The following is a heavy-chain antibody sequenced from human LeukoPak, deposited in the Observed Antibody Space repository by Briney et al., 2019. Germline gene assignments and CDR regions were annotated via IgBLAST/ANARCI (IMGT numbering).Heavy chain of an antibody. D-gene: IGHD2-15*01. V-gene: IGHV4-39*01. CDR1: GGSISSSSYY. CDR2: IYYSGIT. CDR3: ARRGRYCSGGSCFIGLFDP. J-gene: IGHJ5*02. Sequence: SETLSLTCTVSGGSISSSSYYWGWIRQPPGKGLEWIGSIYYSGITYYNPCLKSRVTISVDTSKNQFSLKLSSVTAADTAVYYCARRGRYCSGGSCFIGLFDPWGQGTLVTVSS.